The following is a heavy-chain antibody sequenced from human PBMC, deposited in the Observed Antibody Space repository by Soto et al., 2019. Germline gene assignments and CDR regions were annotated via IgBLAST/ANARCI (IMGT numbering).Heavy chain of an antibody. V-gene: IGHV1-69*01. J-gene: IGHJ5*02. Sequence: VKVSCKASGGTFISYAIVWVRQSPGQGLEWMGGIIPIFGTANYAQKFQGRVTITADESTSTAYMELSSLRSEDTAVYYCARDGLGYCSGGSCWFDPCGQGTLVTVSS. CDR2: IIPIFGTA. CDR3: ARDGLGYCSGGSCWFDP. CDR1: GGTFISYA. D-gene: IGHD2-15*01.